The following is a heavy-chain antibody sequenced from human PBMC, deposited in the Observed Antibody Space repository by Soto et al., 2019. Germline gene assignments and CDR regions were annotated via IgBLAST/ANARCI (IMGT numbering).Heavy chain of an antibody. CDR1: GLPFINYG. V-gene: IGHV3-23*01. D-gene: IGHD6-13*01. CDR3: VRSWAY. J-gene: IGHJ4*02. Sequence: EVQLLESGGGLVQLGGSLSLSGEASGLPFINYGLNWIRLAPGEGLEWVSTVSPAGSTFYADSVRGRFTISRDNSKSTVDLQMNGLRVDDTAIYYCVRSWAYWGRGTVVTVSS. CDR2: VSPAGST.